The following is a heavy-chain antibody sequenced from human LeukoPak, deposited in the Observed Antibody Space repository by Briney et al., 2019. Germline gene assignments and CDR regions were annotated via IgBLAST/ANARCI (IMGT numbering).Heavy chain of an antibody. V-gene: IGHV3-7*01. Sequence: GGSLRLSCVASGFTFSNYWMGWVRQAPGKGLQWVANIKTDGSEKYYVDSVKGRFTISRDNAKNSLYLQMNSLRAEDTAVYYCATYSSLNRREFQYWGQGTLLTVSS. CDR2: IKTDGSEK. D-gene: IGHD3-22*01. CDR1: GFTFSNYW. CDR3: ATYSSLNRREFQY. J-gene: IGHJ1*01.